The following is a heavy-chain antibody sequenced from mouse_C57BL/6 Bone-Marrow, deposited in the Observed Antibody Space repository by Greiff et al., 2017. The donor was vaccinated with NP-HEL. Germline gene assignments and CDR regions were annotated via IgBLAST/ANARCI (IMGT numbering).Heavy chain of an antibody. J-gene: IGHJ3*01. CDR3: AGHPKRY. CDR2: ISSGGSYT. Sequence: EVQLVESGGDLVKPGGSLKLSCAASGFTFSSYGMSWVRQTPDKRLEWVATISSGGSYTYYPDSVKGRFTISRDNAKNTLYLQMSSLKSEDTAMYYCAGHPKRYWGQGTLVTVSA. CDR1: GFTFSSYG. V-gene: IGHV5-6*01.